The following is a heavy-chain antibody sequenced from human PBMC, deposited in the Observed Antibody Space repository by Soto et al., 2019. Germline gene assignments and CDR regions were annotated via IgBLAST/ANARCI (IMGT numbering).Heavy chain of an antibody. V-gene: IGHV3-30-3*01. CDR2: ISYDGSNK. Sequence: QVQLVESGGGVVQPGRSLRLSCAASGFTFSSYAMHWVRQAPGKGLEWVAVISYDGSNKYYADSVKGRFTISRDNSKTTLYLQMNSLRAEDTAVYYCARGGYSSSSRRMDVWGQGTTVTVSS. CDR1: GFTFSSYA. D-gene: IGHD6-6*01. CDR3: ARGGYSSSSRRMDV. J-gene: IGHJ6*02.